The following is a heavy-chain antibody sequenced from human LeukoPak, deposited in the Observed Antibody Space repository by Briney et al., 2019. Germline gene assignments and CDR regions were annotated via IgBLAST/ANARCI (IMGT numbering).Heavy chain of an antibody. D-gene: IGHD4-17*01. V-gene: IGHV5-51*01. CDR1: GYSFTSYW. Sequence: GESLQISCQGSGYSFTSYWIGWVRQMPGKGLEWMGIIYPGDSDTRYSPSFQGQVTISADKSISTAYLQWSSLKASDTAMYYCARPHDDYGEDVFDYWGQGTLVTVSS. CDR2: IYPGDSDT. CDR3: ARPHDDYGEDVFDY. J-gene: IGHJ4*02.